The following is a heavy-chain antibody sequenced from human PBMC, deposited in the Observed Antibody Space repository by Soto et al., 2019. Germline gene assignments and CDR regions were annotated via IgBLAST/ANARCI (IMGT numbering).Heavy chain of an antibody. V-gene: IGHV3-9*01. CDR3: AKATRLTDTGSD. Sequence: EVQLVESGGGWVQPGRSLRLSWAASGFTFDDYALHWVRQVPGKGLEWVSGISGNSVAIHYADSVKGRFTISRDNAKNSLYLQMNNLRGEDTALYYCAKATRLTDTGSDWGQGTLVTVSS. CDR2: ISGNSVAI. D-gene: IGHD2-8*02. CDR1: GFTFDDYA. J-gene: IGHJ4*02.